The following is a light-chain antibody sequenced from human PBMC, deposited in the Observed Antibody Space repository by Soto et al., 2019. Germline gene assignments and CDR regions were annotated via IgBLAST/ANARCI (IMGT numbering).Light chain of an antibody. CDR1: QAIYNY. CDR2: DAS. CDR3: QKHASE. J-gene: IGKJ1*01. Sequence: DIQMTQSPPSLSASVGDRVTITCRASQAIYNYVAWYQQKPGKLPTLLIYDASTLQSGVPSRFSGSGYGTDFTLTISSLQPEDVATYYCQKHASEFGQGTKVEIK. V-gene: IGKV1-27*01.